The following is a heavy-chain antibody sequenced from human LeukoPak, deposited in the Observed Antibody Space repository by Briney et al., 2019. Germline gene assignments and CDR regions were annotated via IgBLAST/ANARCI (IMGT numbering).Heavy chain of an antibody. D-gene: IGHD3-3*01. CDR1: GFTFGIYN. CDR3: AKVNDFWSGYCVK. J-gene: IGHJ3*01. Sequence: PGGSLRLSCAASGFTFGIYNMNWVRQAPGKGLEWISYISGSSSSIYYADSVRGRFTISRDNAKNALYLQMNSLRAEDTAVYYCAKVNDFWSGYCVKWGQGTMVTVSS. CDR2: ISGSSSSI. V-gene: IGHV3-48*04.